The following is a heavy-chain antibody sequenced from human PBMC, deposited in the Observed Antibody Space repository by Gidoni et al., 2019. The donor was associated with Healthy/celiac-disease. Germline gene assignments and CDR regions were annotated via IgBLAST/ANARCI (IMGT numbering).Heavy chain of an antibody. Sequence: QVQLQQWVAGLLNPSSTLSITCAVSGGSFSGYSWSWIRQPPGKGMEWIVEINHSGSTNYIPSLKSRVTILVDTSKNQFSLKLSSVTAADTAVYYCARGIAAAGTWFDPWGQGTLVTVSS. CDR3: ARGIAAAGTWFDP. V-gene: IGHV4-34*01. CDR2: INHSGST. CDR1: GGSFSGYS. D-gene: IGHD6-13*01. J-gene: IGHJ5*02.